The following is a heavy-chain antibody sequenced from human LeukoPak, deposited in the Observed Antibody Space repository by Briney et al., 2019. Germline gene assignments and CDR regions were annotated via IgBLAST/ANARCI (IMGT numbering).Heavy chain of an antibody. D-gene: IGHD3-22*01. CDR1: GFTFTSYV. CDR2: INAGNGNT. J-gene: IGHJ4*02. Sequence: GASVKVSCKASGFTFTSYVFHWVRQAPGQRLEWMGWINAGNGNTKYSQKFQGRVTITRDTSASTAYMELSSLRSEDTAVYYCARQDYDSSGYYYFDYWGQGTLVTVSS. V-gene: IGHV1-3*01. CDR3: ARQDYDSSGYYYFDY.